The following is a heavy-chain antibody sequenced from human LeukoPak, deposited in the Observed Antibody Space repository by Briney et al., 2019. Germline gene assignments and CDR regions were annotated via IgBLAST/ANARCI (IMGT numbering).Heavy chain of an antibody. V-gene: IGHV3-48*04. CDR2: ISSSTGTM. CDR3: ASVAYGDYALGAFDI. CDR1: GFTFSSYN. J-gene: IGHJ3*02. D-gene: IGHD4-17*01. Sequence: GGSLRLSCAASGFTFSSYNMNWVRQAPGKGLEWISYISSSTGTMYYADSVEGRFTISRDNAKNSLYLQMNSLRAEDTAVYYCASVAYGDYALGAFDIWGQGTMVTVSS.